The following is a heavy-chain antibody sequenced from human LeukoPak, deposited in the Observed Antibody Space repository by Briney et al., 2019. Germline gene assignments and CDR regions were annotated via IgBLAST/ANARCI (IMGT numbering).Heavy chain of an antibody. D-gene: IGHD1-1*01. J-gene: IGHJ6*03. Sequence: SVKVSCKASRGTFRSYSISWVGQAPGQGLEWMGGVIPIFGTANYAQKFQGRVTITTDESTSTAYMELSSLRSEDTAVYYCARGQLERYYYYMDVWGKGTTVTVSS. CDR3: ARGQLERYYYYMDV. CDR2: VIPIFGTA. CDR1: RGTFRSYS. V-gene: IGHV1-69*05.